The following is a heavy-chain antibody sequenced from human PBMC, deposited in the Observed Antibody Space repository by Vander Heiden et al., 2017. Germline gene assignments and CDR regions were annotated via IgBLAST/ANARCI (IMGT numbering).Heavy chain of an antibody. Sequence: EVQLVASGGGLVNPGGSLRLSCAASGFTFSNAWMSWVRQVPGKGLEWVGRIKSKTDGGTTDAPAPVKGRFTISRDDSKNTLYLQMNSLKTEDTAVYYGTSWGGRGSFDSWGQGTLVTVSS. D-gene: IGHD3-16*01. CDR1: GFTFSNAW. CDR2: IKSKTDGGTT. CDR3: TSWGGRGSFDS. V-gene: IGHV3-15*01. J-gene: IGHJ4*02.